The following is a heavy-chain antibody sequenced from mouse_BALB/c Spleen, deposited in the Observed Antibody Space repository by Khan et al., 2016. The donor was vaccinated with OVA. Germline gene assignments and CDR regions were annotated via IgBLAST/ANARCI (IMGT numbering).Heavy chain of an antibody. V-gene: IGHV1-9*01. CDR2: ILPGSGST. J-gene: IGHJ3*01. CDR3: ARGDYGSRFAY. D-gene: IGHD1-1*01. CDR1: GYTFSSYW. Sequence: VQLQESGAELMKPGASVKISCKATGYTFSSYWIEWVKQRPGHGLEWIGEILPGSGSTNYTEKFTGKATFTADTSSNTAYMQLSSLTSEDSAVYYCARGDYGSRFAYWGQGTLVTVSA.